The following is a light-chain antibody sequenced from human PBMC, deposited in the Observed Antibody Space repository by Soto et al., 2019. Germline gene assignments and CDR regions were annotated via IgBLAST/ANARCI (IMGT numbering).Light chain of an antibody. CDR2: EIS. J-gene: IGLJ2*01. V-gene: IGLV2-23*02. CDR1: SSDVGSYNL. CDR3: CSYAGSSTVV. Sequence: QSVLTQSASVSGSPGQSITISCTGTSSDVGSYNLVSWYHQHPGKAPKLMIYEISKRPSGVSNRFSGSKSGNTASLTISGLQAEDEGDYYCCSYAGSSTVVFGGGTKLTVL.